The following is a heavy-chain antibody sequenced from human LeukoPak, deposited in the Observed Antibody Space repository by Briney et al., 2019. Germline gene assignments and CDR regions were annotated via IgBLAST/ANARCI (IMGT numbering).Heavy chain of an antibody. J-gene: IGHJ4*02. CDR1: GYIYTSYA. CDR3: ARSMWPSHHYFDY. V-gene: IGHV1-3*01. CDR2: TNAGNGNT. D-gene: IGHD2-21*01. Sequence: GASEKVSCKASGYIYTSYAMHWVRQAAGQRLELMGWTNAGNGNTKYSQKFQGRVTITRDTSASTAYMELSSLRSEDTAVYYCARSMWPSHHYFDYWGQGTLVTVSS.